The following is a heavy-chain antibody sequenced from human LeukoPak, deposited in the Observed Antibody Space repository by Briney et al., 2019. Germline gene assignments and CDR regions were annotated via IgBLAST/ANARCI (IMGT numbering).Heavy chain of an antibody. Sequence: PSETPSLTCTVSGGSISSSSYYWGWIRQPPGKGLEWIGSIYYSGSTYYNPSLKGRVTISVDTSKNQFSLKLSSVTAADTAVYYCASGSSGYPTPYNYFDYWGQGTLVTVSS. CDR1: GGSISSSSYY. V-gene: IGHV4-39*01. J-gene: IGHJ4*02. CDR2: IYYSGST. CDR3: ASGSSGYPTPYNYFDY. D-gene: IGHD3-22*01.